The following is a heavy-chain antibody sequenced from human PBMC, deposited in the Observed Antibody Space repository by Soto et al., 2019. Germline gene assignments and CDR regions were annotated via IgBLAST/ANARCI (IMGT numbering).Heavy chain of an antibody. Sequence: GGSLRLSCAASGFTFSSYSMNWVRQAPGKGLEWVSSVSSSSSYIYYADSVKGRFAISRDNAKNSLYLQMNSLRAEDTAVYYCARGGPYYDSSGYYKPAYGMDVWGQGTTVTVSS. CDR2: VSSSSSYI. J-gene: IGHJ6*02. D-gene: IGHD3-22*01. CDR3: ARGGPYYDSSGYYKPAYGMDV. CDR1: GFTFSSYS. V-gene: IGHV3-21*01.